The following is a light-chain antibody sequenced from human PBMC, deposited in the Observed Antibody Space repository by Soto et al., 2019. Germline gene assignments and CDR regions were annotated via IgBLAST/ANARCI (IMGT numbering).Light chain of an antibody. V-gene: IGKV1-9*01. CDR2: AAS. CDR1: QGLSSY. J-gene: IGKJ4*01. Sequence: IQLTQSPSSLSASVGDRVTITCRASQGLSSYLAWYQQKPGKAPKLLIYAASTLQSGVPSRFSGSGAETDFTLTISSLQAEDVATYYCQQANSFPLTVGGGTEVDIK. CDR3: QQANSFPLT.